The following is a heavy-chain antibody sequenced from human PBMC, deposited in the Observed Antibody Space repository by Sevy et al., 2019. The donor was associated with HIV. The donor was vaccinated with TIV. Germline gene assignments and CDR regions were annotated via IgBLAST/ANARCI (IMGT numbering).Heavy chain of an antibody. CDR2: ISSSSSAI. D-gene: IGHD3-10*01. CDR1: GFTFSSYA. J-gene: IGHJ4*02. CDR3: ASLGGGIYDY. Sequence: GGSLRLSCAASGFTFSSYAMHWVRQAPGKGLEWVSYISSSSSAIYDADSVKGRFTISRDNAKNSLYLQMNSLRDEDTAVYYCASLGGGIYDYWGQGTLVTVSS. V-gene: IGHV3-48*02.